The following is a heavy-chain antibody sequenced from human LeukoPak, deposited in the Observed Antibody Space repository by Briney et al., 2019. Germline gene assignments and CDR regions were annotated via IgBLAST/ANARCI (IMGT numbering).Heavy chain of an antibody. CDR3: ARRIAPYYGDYGWYFDL. V-gene: IGHV4-34*01. J-gene: IGHJ2*01. CDR2: INHSGST. CDR1: GFTFSSYA. D-gene: IGHD4-17*01. Sequence: GSLRLSCAASGFTFSSYAMSWVRQPPGKGLEWIGEINHSGSTNYNPSLKSRVTISVDTSKNQFSLKLSSVTAADTAVYYCARRIAPYYGDYGWYFDLWGRGTLVTVSS.